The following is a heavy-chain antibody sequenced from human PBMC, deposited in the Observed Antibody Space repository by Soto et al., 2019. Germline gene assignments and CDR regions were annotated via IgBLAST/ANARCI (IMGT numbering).Heavy chain of an antibody. CDR2: IYYSGST. V-gene: IGHV4-30-4*01. CDR3: ARVRSYYDSSGYYIYYFDY. J-gene: IGHJ4*02. D-gene: IGHD3-22*01. Sequence: SETLSLTCTVSGGSISSGDYYWSWIRQPPGKGLEWIGYIYYSGSTYYNPSLKSRVTISVDTSKNQFSLKLSSVTAADTAVYYCARVRSYYDSSGYYIYYFDYWGQGTLVTVSS. CDR1: GGSISSGDYY.